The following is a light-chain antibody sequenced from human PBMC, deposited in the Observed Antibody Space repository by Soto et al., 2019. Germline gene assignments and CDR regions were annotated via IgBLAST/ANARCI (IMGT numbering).Light chain of an antibody. CDR1: SSDVGGYNY. J-gene: IGLJ1*01. CDR3: SSYAGSSNV. Sequence: QSVLTQPLSAPGPPGQSVAISCTGTSSDVGGYNYVSWYQQHPGKAPKLMIYEVNKRPSGVPDRFSGSKSGNTASLTVSGLQAEDEADYYCSSYAGSSNVFGTGPKVTVL. CDR2: EVN. V-gene: IGLV2-8*01.